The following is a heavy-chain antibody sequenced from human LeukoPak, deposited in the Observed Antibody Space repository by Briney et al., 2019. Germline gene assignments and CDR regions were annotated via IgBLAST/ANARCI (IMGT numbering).Heavy chain of an antibody. V-gene: IGHV3-53*01. J-gene: IGHJ4*02. CDR3: ARGVEPLAANTLAY. D-gene: IGHD1-14*01. CDR2: LYSDGNT. CDR1: GFTVITND. Sequence: GGSLRLSCAASGFTVITNDMTWVRQAARKGLEWVSVLYSDGNTKYADSVQGRFTISRDNSKNTLYLEMNSLSPDDTAVYYCARGVEPLAANTLAYWGQGTLVTVSS.